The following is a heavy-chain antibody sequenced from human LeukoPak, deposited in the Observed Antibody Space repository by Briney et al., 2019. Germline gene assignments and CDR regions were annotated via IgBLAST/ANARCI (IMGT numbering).Heavy chain of an antibody. J-gene: IGHJ4*02. Sequence: SETLSLTCTVSGGSISSGDYYWSWIRQPPGKGLEWIGYIYYTGSTYYNPSLRSRVTISVDTSKNQFSLKLSSVTAADTAVYYCARQKRNSSGWYGDYSGQGTLVTVSS. CDR1: GGSISSGDYY. CDR3: ARQKRNSSGWYGDY. D-gene: IGHD6-19*01. CDR2: IYYTGST. V-gene: IGHV4-30-4*01.